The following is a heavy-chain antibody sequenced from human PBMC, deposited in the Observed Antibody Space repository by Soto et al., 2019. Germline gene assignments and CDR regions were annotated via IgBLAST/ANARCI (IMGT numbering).Heavy chain of an antibody. D-gene: IGHD3-16*01. J-gene: IGHJ5*01. V-gene: IGHV3-23*01. CDR1: GFKFSSYA. CDR2: ISATGGGT. Sequence: GGSLRLSCAASGFKFSSYAMIWVRQAPGKGLEWVSHISATGGGTYYADSVKGRFTISRDNTDNTLYLQVHSLRAEDTAVDYCAKARRAGGNSAFYFDFWGQGAQVTVSS. CDR3: AKARRAGGNSAFYFDF.